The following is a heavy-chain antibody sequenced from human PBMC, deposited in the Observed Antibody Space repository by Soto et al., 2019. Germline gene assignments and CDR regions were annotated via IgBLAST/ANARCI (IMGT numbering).Heavy chain of an antibody. CDR1: GYSFTSYW. CDR3: ARPYCSSTRCYSPPDY. CDR2: IYPGDSDT. Sequence: PGESLKISCKGSGYSFTSYWIGWVRQMPGKGLEWMGIIYPGDSDTRYSPSFQGQVTISADKSISTAYLQWSSLKASDTAMYYCARPYCSSTRCYSPPDYWGQGTLVTVSS. J-gene: IGHJ4*02. V-gene: IGHV5-51*01. D-gene: IGHD2-2*01.